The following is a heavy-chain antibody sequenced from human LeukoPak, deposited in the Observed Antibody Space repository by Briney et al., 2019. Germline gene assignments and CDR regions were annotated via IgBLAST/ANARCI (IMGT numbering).Heavy chain of an antibody. D-gene: IGHD2-21*02. Sequence: VGSLRPSCAASGLTFSDYYMSWIREAPGKGLEWVSYISNIVSTIHYEDTEKGRSTISKDNAKNSLYLQMDSLRADDTSVYYGERDLRSDSKEKRYYYYYMDVWGKGTTVTVSS. J-gene: IGHJ6*03. CDR2: ISNIVSTI. V-gene: IGHV3-11*01. CDR3: ERDLRSDSKEKRYYYYYMDV. CDR1: GLTFSDYY.